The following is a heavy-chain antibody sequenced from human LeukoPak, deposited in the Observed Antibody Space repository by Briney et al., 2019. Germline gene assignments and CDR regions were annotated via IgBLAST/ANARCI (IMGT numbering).Heavy chain of an antibody. J-gene: IGHJ4*02. D-gene: IGHD3-22*01. V-gene: IGHV3-23*01. Sequence: GGSLRLSCAASGFTFDDHGMSWVRQAPGKGLEWVSAISGSGGSTYYADSVKGRFTISRDNSKNTLYLQMNSLRAEDTAVYYCAKVKYYDSSGYYYRPAYYFDYWGQGTLVTVSS. CDR1: GFTFDDHG. CDR3: AKVKYYDSSGYYYRPAYYFDY. CDR2: ISGSGGST.